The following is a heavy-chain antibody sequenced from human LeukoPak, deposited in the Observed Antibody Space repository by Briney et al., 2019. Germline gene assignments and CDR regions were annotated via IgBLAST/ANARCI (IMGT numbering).Heavy chain of an antibody. CDR3: AKDHIIYGSTGFFDL. D-gene: IGHD2/OR15-2a*01. CDR2: IWYDGSNK. V-gene: IGHV3-33*06. Sequence: PGGSLRLSCAASGFTFSSYGMHWVRQAPGKGLEWVAVIWYDGSNKYYADSVKGRFTISRDNSKNTLYLQMNSLRAEDTALYYCAKDHIIYGSTGFFDLWGRGTLITVSS. CDR1: GFTFSSYG. J-gene: IGHJ2*01.